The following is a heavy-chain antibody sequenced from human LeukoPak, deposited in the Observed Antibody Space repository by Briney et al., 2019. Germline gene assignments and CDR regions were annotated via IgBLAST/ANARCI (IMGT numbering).Heavy chain of an antibody. CDR2: IDPSDSYT. V-gene: IGHV5-10-1*01. D-gene: IGHD1-14*01. Sequence: GESLKISCKDSGYNFITYWISWVRQMPGKGLEWMGRIDPSDSYTKYSPSFQGHVTISADKSINTAYLQWSSLKASDTAMYYCARLVEFDRIDYWGQGTLVTVSS. CDR1: GYNFITYW. CDR3: ARLVEFDRIDY. J-gene: IGHJ4*02.